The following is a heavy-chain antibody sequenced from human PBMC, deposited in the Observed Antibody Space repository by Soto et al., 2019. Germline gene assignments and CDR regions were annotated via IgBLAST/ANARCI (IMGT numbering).Heavy chain of an antibody. V-gene: IGHV4-59*01. CDR2: IYYSGST. CDR3: ARYSGSYYGPYYFDY. D-gene: IGHD1-26*01. J-gene: IGHJ4*02. CDR1: GGSISSYY. Sequence: PSETLSLTCTVSGGSISSYYWSWIRQPPGKGLEWIGYIYYSGSTNYNPSLKSRVTISVDTSKNQFSLKLSSVTAADTAVYYCARYSGSYYGPYYFDYWGQGTLVTVSS.